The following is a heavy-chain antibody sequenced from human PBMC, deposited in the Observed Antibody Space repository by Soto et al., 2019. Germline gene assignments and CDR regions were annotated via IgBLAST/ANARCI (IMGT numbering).Heavy chain of an antibody. CDR3: ATPYSSNH. V-gene: IGHV3-21*06. CDR2: ISDDSSYI. Sequence: PGGSLRLSCAASGFMFSAYTMNWVRQAPGKGLEWLSSISDDSSYIDYADSLRGRFTVSRDNARNSLYLQIDSLGVEDTAVYYCATPYSSNHWGQGTMVTV. CDR1: GFMFSAYT. J-gene: IGHJ5*02. D-gene: IGHD2-21*01.